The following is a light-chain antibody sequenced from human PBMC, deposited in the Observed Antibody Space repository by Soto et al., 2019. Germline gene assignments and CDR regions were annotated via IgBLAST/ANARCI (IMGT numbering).Light chain of an antibody. J-gene: IGKJ2*01. V-gene: IGKV3-11*01. CDR2: DAS. Sequence: EVVMTQXPATLSLSPGDAATLSCRAGHDVSVSLVWYQQRPGQAPRLLIHDASNRATGIPARFSGSGSGTDFTLIIGSLQPADSALYYCQQRASWPFTLGQGTKVDI. CDR3: QQRASWPFT. CDR1: HDVSVS.